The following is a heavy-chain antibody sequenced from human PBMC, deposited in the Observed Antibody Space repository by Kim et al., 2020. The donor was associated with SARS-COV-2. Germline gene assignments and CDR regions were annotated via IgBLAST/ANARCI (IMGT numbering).Heavy chain of an antibody. J-gene: IGHJ4*02. Sequence: SETLSLTCAVYGGSFSGYYWSWIRQPPGKGLEWIGEINHSGSTNYNPSLKSRVTISVDTSKNQFSLKLSSVTAADTAVYYCARGPDRFRYLYGDYEGYWGQGTLVTVSS. CDR2: INHSGST. CDR3: ARGPDRFRYLYGDYEGY. D-gene: IGHD4-17*01. V-gene: IGHV4-34*01. CDR1: GGSFSGYY.